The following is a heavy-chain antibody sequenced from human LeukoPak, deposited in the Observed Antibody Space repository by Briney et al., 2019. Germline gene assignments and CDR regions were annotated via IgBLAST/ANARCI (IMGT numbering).Heavy chain of an antibody. J-gene: IGHJ4*02. D-gene: IGHD2-8*01. CDR2: SRNKVNSYTT. Sequence: GGSLRLSCAASGFSFNDHYMDWVRQAPGRGLEWVARSRNKVNSYTTEYAASVKGRFTVSRDDSKNSLFLQMNSLKTEDTAIYHCARGNTCPNGRCSFDWGQGTLVTVSS. V-gene: IGHV3-72*01. CDR1: GFSFNDHY. CDR3: ARGNTCPNGRCSFD.